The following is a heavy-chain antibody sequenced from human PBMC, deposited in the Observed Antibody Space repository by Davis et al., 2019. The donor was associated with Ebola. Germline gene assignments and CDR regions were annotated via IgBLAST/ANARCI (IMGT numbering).Heavy chain of an antibody. D-gene: IGHD6-6*01. V-gene: IGHV3-23*01. CDR2: ISGSGGST. CDR3: AKGSYSSSSFGIGY. CDR1: GFTFSSYA. Sequence: GESLKISCAASGFTFSSYAMSWVRQAPGKGLEWVSAISGSGGSTYYADSVKGRFTISRDNSKNTLYLQMNSLRAEDTAVYYCAKGSYSSSSFGIGYWGQGTLVTVSS. J-gene: IGHJ4*02.